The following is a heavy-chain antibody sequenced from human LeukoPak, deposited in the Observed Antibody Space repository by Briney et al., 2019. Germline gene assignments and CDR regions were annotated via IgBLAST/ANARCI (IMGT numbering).Heavy chain of an antibody. V-gene: IGHV3-7*01. J-gene: IGHJ4*02. CDR1: GFTFSSYW. Sequence: GGSLRLSCAASGFTFSSYWMSWVRQAPGKGLEWVANIKQDGSEKYYVDSVKGRFTISRDNAKNSLYLQMNSLRAEDTAVYYCARDHQYYDILTGDTTRLNYFDYWGQGTLVTVSS. D-gene: IGHD3-9*01. CDR3: ARDHQYYDILTGDTTRLNYFDY. CDR2: IKQDGSEK.